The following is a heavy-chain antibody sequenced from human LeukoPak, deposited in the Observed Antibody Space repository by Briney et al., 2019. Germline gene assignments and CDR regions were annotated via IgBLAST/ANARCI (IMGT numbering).Heavy chain of an antibody. D-gene: IGHD6-13*01. CDR1: GFTFSSYS. V-gene: IGHV3-21*01. Sequence: SGGSLRLSCAASGFTFSSYSMNWVRQAPGKGLEWVSSISSGGSYIYYADSVKGRFTISRDNTKNSLYLQMNSLRAEDTAVYLCAREFIGSWYWDSWGQGTLVTVSS. J-gene: IGHJ4*02. CDR3: AREFIGSWYWDS. CDR2: ISSGGSYI.